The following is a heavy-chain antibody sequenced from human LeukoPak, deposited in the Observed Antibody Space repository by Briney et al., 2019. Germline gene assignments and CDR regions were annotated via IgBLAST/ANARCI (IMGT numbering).Heavy chain of an antibody. CDR2: IKQDGSEK. D-gene: IGHD1-14*01. CDR1: GFTFSSYW. V-gene: IGHV3-7*01. Sequence: GGSLRLSCAASGFTFSSYWMSWVRQAPGKGLEWVANIKQDGSEKYYVDSVKGRFTISRDNAKNSLYLQMNSLRAEDTAVYYCARAVSGYYYYYMDVWGKGTTVTDSS. J-gene: IGHJ6*03. CDR3: ARAVSGYYYYYMDV.